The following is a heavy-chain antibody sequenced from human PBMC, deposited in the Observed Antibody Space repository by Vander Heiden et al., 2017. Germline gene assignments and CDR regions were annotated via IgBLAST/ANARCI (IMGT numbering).Heavy chain of an antibody. CDR2: IGGSGGSK. J-gene: IGHJ3*02. D-gene: IGHD6-19*01. CDR3: AKRAVAGTAGAFDI. Sequence: VQLLESGGGFVQPGGSLRLSWAASGFTFSSYARKWVRQAPGKGLEWVSAIGGSGGSKNYEDSVKGRFTSSRDNSKNTLYLQMNSLRAEDTAVYYCAKRAVAGTAGAFDIWGQGTMVTVSS. V-gene: IGHV3-23*01. CDR1: GFTFSSYA.